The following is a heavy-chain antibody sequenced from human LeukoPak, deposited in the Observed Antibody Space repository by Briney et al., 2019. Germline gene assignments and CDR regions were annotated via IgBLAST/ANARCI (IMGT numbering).Heavy chain of an antibody. Sequence: GASVKVSCKASGYTFTSYDINWVRQATGQGLEWMGRIIPILGIANYAQKFQGRVTITADKSTSTAYMELSSLRSEDTAVYYCARVRGMTSHAFDIWGQGTMVTVSS. D-gene: IGHD3-10*01. CDR1: GYTFTSYD. J-gene: IGHJ3*02. CDR2: IIPILGIA. V-gene: IGHV1-69*04. CDR3: ARVRGMTSHAFDI.